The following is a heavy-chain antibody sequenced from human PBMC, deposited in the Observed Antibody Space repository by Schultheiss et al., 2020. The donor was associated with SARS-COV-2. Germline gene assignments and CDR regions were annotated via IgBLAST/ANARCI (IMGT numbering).Heavy chain of an antibody. D-gene: IGHD5-18*01. J-gene: IGHJ4*02. Sequence: SETLSLTCTVSGGSISSGGYYWSWIRQHPGKGLEWIGYIYYSGSTNYNPSLKSRVITSVDTSKNQFSLKLSSVTAADTAVYYCAGSGYRYGARWWGQGTLVTVSS. CDR1: GGSISSGGYY. CDR3: AGSGYRYGARW. CDR2: IYYSGST. V-gene: IGHV4-61*08.